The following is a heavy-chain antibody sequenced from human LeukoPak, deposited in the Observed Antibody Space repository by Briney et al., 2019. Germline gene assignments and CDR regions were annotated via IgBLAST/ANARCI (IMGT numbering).Heavy chain of an antibody. CDR2: TRDKAHTYTT. CDR1: GFTFSSYA. CDR3: ARVLRSCTTTSCHFDY. Sequence: GGSLRLSCAASGFTFSSYAMSWVRQAPGKGLEWIGRTRDKAHTYTTEYAASVKGRFTISRDDSKNSMYLQMNSLKTEDTAVYYCARVLRSCTTTSCHFDYCGQGTLVTVSS. J-gene: IGHJ4*02. D-gene: IGHD2-2*01. V-gene: IGHV3-72*01.